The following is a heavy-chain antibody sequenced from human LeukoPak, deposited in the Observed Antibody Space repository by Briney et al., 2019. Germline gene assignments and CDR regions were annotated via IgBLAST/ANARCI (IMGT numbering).Heavy chain of an antibody. CDR2: MNPNSGNT. CDR1: GYTFTSYD. V-gene: IGHV1-8*01. D-gene: IGHD3-16*02. J-gene: IGHJ6*02. CDR3: ARERSYPTDYYYYGMDV. Sequence: ASVTVSCKASGYTFTSYDINWVRQATGQGLEWMGWMNPNSGNTGYAQKFQGRVTMTRNTSISTAYMELSSLRSEDTAVYYCARERSYPTDYYYYGMDVWGQGTTVTVSS.